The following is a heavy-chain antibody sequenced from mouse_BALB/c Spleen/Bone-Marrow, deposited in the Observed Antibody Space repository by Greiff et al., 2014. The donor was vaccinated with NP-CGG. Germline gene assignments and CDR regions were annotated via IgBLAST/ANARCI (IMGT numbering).Heavy chain of an antibody. Sequence: VQLQQSGAELVRPGASVKLSCKASGYTFTSYWINWVKQRPGQGLEWIGNIYPSDSYTNYNQKFKDKATLTVDTSSSTAYMQLSSPTSEDSAVYCCTRTYDYDEGGFDYWGQGTTLTVSS. CDR3: TRTYDYDEGGFDY. V-gene: IGHV1-69*02. D-gene: IGHD2-4*01. CDR2: IYPSDSYT. J-gene: IGHJ2*01. CDR1: GYTFTSYW.